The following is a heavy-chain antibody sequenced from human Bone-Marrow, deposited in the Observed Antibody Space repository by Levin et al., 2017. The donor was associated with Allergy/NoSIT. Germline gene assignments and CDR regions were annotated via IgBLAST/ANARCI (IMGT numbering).Heavy chain of an antibody. D-gene: IGHD2-8*02. CDR2: IYHSGST. CDR1: GHSVSSDFF. V-gene: IGHV4-38-2*01. J-gene: IGHJ4*02. Sequence: PSETLSLTCAVTGHSVSSDFFWGWIRQPPGKGLEWIGTIYHSGSTYYKPSLKSRMSMSVDTSKNLFSLMLTSVTAADTAIYYCARVRRRLLVFDSWGQGTLVTVSS. CDR3: ARVRRRLLVFDS.